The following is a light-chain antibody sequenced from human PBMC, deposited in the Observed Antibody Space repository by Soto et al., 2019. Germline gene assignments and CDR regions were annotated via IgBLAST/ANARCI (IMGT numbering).Light chain of an antibody. CDR3: QQYVHWPPGA. J-gene: IGKJ1*01. Sequence: EIVVPQSPATLSVSPGERDTLSCRASQSVSSSLAWYQQRPGQAPRLLIYDTSIRAAGIAARFSGSGSGTEFTLTISSLQSEDSAVYYCQQYVHWPPGAFGQGTTVEIK. V-gene: IGKV3-15*01. CDR1: QSVSSS. CDR2: DTS.